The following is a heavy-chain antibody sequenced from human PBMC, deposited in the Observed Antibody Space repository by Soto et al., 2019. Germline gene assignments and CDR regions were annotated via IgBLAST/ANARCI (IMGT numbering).Heavy chain of an antibody. CDR2: IYSGGST. D-gene: IGHD3-22*01. CDR1: GFTVSSNY. V-gene: IGHV3-66*01. J-gene: IGHJ5*02. CDR3: ARMGDSSGYSGWFDP. Sequence: GGSLRLSCAASGFTVSSNYMSWVRQAPGKGLEWVSVIYSGGSTYYADSVKGRFTISRDNSKNTLYLQMNSLRAEDTAVYYCARMGDSSGYSGWFDPWDQGTLVTVSS.